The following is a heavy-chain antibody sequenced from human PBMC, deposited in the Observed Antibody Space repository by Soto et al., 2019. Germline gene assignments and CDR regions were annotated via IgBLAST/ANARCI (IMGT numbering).Heavy chain of an antibody. Sequence: QVQLQESGPGLVKPSQTLSVTCTVSGGSVSSDDYSWSWIRQHPGKGLEWIGYIRDSGSNYYNPSLEGRVTISVDTSKNQFSLRLRSVTAADTAVYYCARAMANYFDYWGQGTLVTASS. CDR2: IRDSGSN. D-gene: IGHD2-8*01. CDR3: ARAMANYFDY. J-gene: IGHJ4*02. CDR1: GGSVSSDDYS. V-gene: IGHV4-31*03.